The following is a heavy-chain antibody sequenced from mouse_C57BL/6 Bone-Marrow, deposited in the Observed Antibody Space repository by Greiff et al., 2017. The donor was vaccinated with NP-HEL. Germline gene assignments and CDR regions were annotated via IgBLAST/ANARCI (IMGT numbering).Heavy chain of an antibody. V-gene: IGHV1-18*01. CDR1: GYTFTDYN. D-gene: IGHD2-5*01. CDR2: INPNNGGT. CDR3: ARDYYSNYAWFAY. Sequence: EVQLQESGPELVKPGASVKIPCKASGYTFTDYNMDWVKQSHGKSLEWIGDINPNNGGTIYNQKFKGKATLTVDKSSSTAYMELRSLTSEDTAVYCCARDYYSNYAWFAYWGQGTLVTVSA. J-gene: IGHJ3*01.